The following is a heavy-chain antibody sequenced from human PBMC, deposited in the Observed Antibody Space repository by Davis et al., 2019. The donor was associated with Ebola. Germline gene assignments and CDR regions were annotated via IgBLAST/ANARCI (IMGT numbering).Heavy chain of an antibody. CDR2: INWNGGSA. V-gene: IGHV3-20*04. D-gene: IGHD7-27*01. CDR3: ANWVIDY. J-gene: IGHJ4*02. CDR1: GFTFSSYY. Sequence: GESLKISCAASGFTFSSYYMSWVRQAPGKGLEWVSGINWNGGSAGYVDSVKGRFTISRDNAKNTLYLQMNSLRAEDTAVYYCANWVIDYWGQGTLVTVSS.